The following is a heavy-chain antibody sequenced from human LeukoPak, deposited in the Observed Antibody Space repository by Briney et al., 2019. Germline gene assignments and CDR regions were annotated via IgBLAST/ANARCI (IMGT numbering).Heavy chain of an antibody. V-gene: IGHV3-23*01. Sequence: GGSLRLSCAASGFTFSSYAMSWVRQAPGMGLEWVSSIGSSGDITYYADSVKGRFTISRDNAKNSLYLQMNSLRAEDTAVYYCARAHPYYYGSGGDWGQGTLVTVSS. CDR2: IGSSGDIT. D-gene: IGHD3-10*01. CDR1: GFTFSSYA. J-gene: IGHJ4*02. CDR3: ARAHPYYYGSGGD.